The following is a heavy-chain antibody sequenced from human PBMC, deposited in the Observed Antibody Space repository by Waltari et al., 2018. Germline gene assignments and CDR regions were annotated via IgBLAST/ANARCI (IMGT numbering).Heavy chain of an antibody. D-gene: IGHD3-16*01. V-gene: IGHV4-61*02. Sequence: QVQLQESGPGLVKPSQTLSLTCTVSGGSISSGSYYWSWIRQPAGKGLEWIGRIYTSGSTNYNPSLKSRVTISVDTSKNQFSLKLSSVTAADTAVYYCASGKMGHPMDVWGQGTLVTVSS. J-gene: IGHJ4*02. CDR3: ASGKMGHPMDV. CDR1: GGSISSGSYY. CDR2: IYTSGST.